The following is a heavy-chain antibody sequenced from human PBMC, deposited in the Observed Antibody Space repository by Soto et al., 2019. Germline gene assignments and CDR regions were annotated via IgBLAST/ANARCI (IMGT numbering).Heavy chain of an antibody. Sequence: PVGSLRLSCTVSGFTFINAWMTWFRQSPVKVLEWVGRIKSKTDDGTTDYAAPVKGRFTISRDDSRNTLYLQMNSLKTEDTAVYYCTTDSSSWAYYYYYGMDVWGQGTTVTVSS. CDR3: TTDSSSWAYYYYYGMDV. CDR2: IKSKTDDGTT. V-gene: IGHV3-15*01. J-gene: IGHJ6*02. D-gene: IGHD2-2*01. CDR1: GFTFINAW.